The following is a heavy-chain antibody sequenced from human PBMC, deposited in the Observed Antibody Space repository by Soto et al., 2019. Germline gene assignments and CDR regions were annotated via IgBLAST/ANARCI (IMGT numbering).Heavy chain of an antibody. D-gene: IGHD3-10*01. CDR1: GDSISRYGFY. CDR3: ATRGITLYHFDS. V-gene: IGHV4-31*03. J-gene: IGHJ4*02. CDR2: ISYSGNP. Sequence: QVQLQESGPGLVKPSQTLSLTCSVSGDSISRYGFYWSWIRQRPGKGLEWIGYISYSGNPYFNPSLRSRATISIDTSKNQFSLRLSSVTAADTAVYYCATRGITLYHFDSWGQGTPVTVSS.